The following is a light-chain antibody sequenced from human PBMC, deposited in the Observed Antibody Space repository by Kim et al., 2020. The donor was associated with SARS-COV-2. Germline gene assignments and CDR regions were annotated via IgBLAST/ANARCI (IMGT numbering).Light chain of an antibody. Sequence: SLSPGERATLSCRASQSVSSYLAWYQQKPGQAPRLLIYGASSRATGTPDRFSGSGSGTDFTLTISRLEPEDFAVYYCQQYDRSITFGGGTKVDIK. CDR2: GAS. J-gene: IGKJ4*01. CDR1: QSVSSY. V-gene: IGKV3-20*01. CDR3: QQYDRSIT.